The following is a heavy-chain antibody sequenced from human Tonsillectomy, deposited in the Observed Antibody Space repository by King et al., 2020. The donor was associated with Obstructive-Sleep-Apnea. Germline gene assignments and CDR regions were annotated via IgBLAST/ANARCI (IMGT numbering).Heavy chain of an antibody. J-gene: IGHJ6*02. CDR1: GFTFSTYW. D-gene: IGHD2-2*01. Sequence: VQLVESGGGLVQPGGSLRLSCVGSGFTFSTYWMNWVRQAPGKGLEWVAKIKKDGSEKYYVDSVKGRFTISRDNAKNSLYLQMNSLRADDTAVYYCACSRRGPAATNYYYYGMDVWGRGTTVTVSS. V-gene: IGHV3-7*03. CDR3: ACSRRGPAATNYYYYGMDV. CDR2: IKKDGSEK.